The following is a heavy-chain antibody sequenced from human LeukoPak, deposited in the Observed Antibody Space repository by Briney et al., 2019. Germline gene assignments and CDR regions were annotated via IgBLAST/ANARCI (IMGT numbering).Heavy chain of an antibody. CDR2: MYSGGST. CDR1: GFSVSSNY. Sequence: GGSLRVSCAASGFSVSSNYMNWVRQAPGKGLEWVSVMYSGGSTFYGDSVKGRFTISRDNSMNTLYLQMNSLRVDDTAVYYCASSSNYVQEYYYYMDVWGKGTTVTVSS. CDR3: ASSSNYVQEYYYYMDV. D-gene: IGHD4-11*01. V-gene: IGHV3-66*01. J-gene: IGHJ6*03.